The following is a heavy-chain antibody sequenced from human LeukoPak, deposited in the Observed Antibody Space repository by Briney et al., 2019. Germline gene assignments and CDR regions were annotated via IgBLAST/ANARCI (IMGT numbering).Heavy chain of an antibody. CDR2: IYYSGST. Sequence: SETLSLTCTVSGGSISSSSYYWGWIRQPPGKGLEWIGSIYYSGSTYYNPSPKSRVTISVDTSKNQFSLKLSSVTAADTAVYYCARQGPGYCSSTSCYAQSRRLVWFDPWGQGTLVTVSS. V-gene: IGHV4-39*01. CDR1: GGSISSSSYY. CDR3: ARQGPGYCSSTSCYAQSRRLVWFDP. D-gene: IGHD2-2*01. J-gene: IGHJ5*02.